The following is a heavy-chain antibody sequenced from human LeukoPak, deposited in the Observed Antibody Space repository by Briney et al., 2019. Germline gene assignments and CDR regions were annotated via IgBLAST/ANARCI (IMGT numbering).Heavy chain of an antibody. CDR3: ARDWKHAFDM. CDR2: INQDGSEK. J-gene: IGHJ3*02. D-gene: IGHD1-1*01. Sequence: GGSLRLSCAASGVTFSSYWMRWVRQAPGKWLEWVATINQDGSEKYYVDSVKGRSTIFRDNAKNSLYLQMNSLRAEDTAVYYCARDWKHAFDMWGQGTMVTVSS. V-gene: IGHV3-7*01. CDR1: GVTFSSYW.